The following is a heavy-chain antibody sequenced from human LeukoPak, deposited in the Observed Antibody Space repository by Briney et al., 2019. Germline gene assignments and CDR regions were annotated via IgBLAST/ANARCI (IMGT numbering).Heavy chain of an antibody. CDR2: INPNSGGT. Sequence: ASVKVSCKASGYTFTGYYIHWVRQAPGQGLEWMGWINPNSGGTNYAQKFQGRVTMTRDTSLSTAYMELSRLRSDDTAVYYCARDDGGSGSYYIWGQGTLVTVSS. V-gene: IGHV1-2*02. CDR3: ARDDGGSGSYYI. CDR1: GYTFTGYY. D-gene: IGHD1-26*01. J-gene: IGHJ4*02.